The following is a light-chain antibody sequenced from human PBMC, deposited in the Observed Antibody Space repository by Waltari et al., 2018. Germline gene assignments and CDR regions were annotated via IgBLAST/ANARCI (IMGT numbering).Light chain of an antibody. V-gene: IGKV3-11*01. CDR3: PQRFSWPPIT. CDR1: QSVRNF. CDR2: DTS. J-gene: IGKJ5*01. Sequence: ETVLTQSPATLSLSPGESAPLSCRASQSVRNFLAWYPQKPGQAPRLLNYDTSNRATGVPARFSGSESGTDCTHTISSLEPEDFSIDYCPQRFSWPPITFCQGTRLEIK.